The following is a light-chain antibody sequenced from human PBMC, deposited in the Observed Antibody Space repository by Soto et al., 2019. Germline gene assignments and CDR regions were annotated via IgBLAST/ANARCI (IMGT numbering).Light chain of an antibody. J-gene: IGKJ2*01. CDR1: QDISNY. CDR2: DAS. V-gene: IGKV1-33*01. CDR3: QQYDNLPPT. Sequence: DIQMTQSPSSLSASVGDRVTITCQASQDISNYLNWYQQKPGKAPKLLIYDASNLXTXXXXXXXXXXXXXXXXXXISSLQPEDIATYYCQQYDNLPPTFGQGTKLEXK.